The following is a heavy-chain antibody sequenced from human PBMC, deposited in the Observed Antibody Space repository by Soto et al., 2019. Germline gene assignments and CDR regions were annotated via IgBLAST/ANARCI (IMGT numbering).Heavy chain of an antibody. CDR3: ARAGVTLYYFDY. CDR2: IWYDGSNK. CDR1: GFTFSSYG. Sequence: QVQLVESGGGVVQPGRSLRLSCAASGFTFSSYGMHWVRQAPGKGLEWVAVIWYDGSNKYDADSVKGRFTISRDNSKNTLYLQMNSLRAEDTAVYYCARAGVTLYYFDYWGQGTLVTVSS. D-gene: IGHD5-18*01. V-gene: IGHV3-33*01. J-gene: IGHJ4*02.